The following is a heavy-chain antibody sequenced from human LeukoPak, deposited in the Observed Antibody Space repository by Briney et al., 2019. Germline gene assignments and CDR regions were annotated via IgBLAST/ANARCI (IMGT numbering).Heavy chain of an antibody. D-gene: IGHD2-21*02. J-gene: IGHJ2*01. CDR1: GGSFGGYY. Sequence: SETLSLTCAVYGGSFGGYYWSWIRQPPGKGLEWIGEINHSGSTNYNPSLKSRVTISVDTSKNQFSLKLSSVTAADTAVYYCARGGSCGGDCYDWYFDLWGRGTLVTVSS. V-gene: IGHV4-34*01. CDR2: INHSGST. CDR3: ARGGSCGGDCYDWYFDL.